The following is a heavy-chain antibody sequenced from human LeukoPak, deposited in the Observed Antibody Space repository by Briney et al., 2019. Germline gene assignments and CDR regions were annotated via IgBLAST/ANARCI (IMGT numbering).Heavy chain of an antibody. Sequence: GGSLRLSCAASGFTFTNYWMSWVRQAPGKGLEWVANIRRDGSEEYYVDSVKGRFTISRDNGKNSLYLQMNSLIVEDTAIYYCARSSTSVAGQDHWGRGALVTVSS. CDR1: GFTFTNYW. CDR2: IRRDGSEE. V-gene: IGHV3-7*01. CDR3: ARSSTSVAGQDH. D-gene: IGHD6-19*01. J-gene: IGHJ4*02.